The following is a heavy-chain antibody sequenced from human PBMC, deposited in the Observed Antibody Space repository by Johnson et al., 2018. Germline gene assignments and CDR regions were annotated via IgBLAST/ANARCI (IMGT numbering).Heavy chain of an antibody. CDR2: IYYSGST. V-gene: IGHV4-59*01. CDR3: ARIAMTGGYYYMDV. J-gene: IGHJ6*03. D-gene: IGHD3-9*01. CDR1: GGSISGYY. Sequence: QVQLQESGPGLVKXSETLSLXCTVSGGSISGYYWSWIRQPPGKGLDWIGYIYYSGSTNYNPSLKSRVTISVDTSKNQFSLNLRSVTAADTAVYYCARIAMTGGYYYMDVWGKGTTVTVSS.